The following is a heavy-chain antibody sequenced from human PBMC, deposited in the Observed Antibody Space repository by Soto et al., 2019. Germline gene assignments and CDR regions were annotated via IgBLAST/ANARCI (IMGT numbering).Heavy chain of an antibody. CDR2: ISGSGGGGTT. CDR3: ARERKGSLRFLEWLQTLRGGMDV. CDR1: GLTFSIYT. J-gene: IGHJ6*02. D-gene: IGHD3-3*01. Sequence: EVQLLESGGGLVRPGGSLRLSCTASGLTFSIYTLSWVRQAPGKGPEWVSTISGSGGGGTTYHADSVKGRFTISRDNAKNSLYLQMNSLRAEDTAVYYCARERKGSLRFLEWLQTLRGGMDVWGQGTTVTVSS. V-gene: IGHV3-23*01.